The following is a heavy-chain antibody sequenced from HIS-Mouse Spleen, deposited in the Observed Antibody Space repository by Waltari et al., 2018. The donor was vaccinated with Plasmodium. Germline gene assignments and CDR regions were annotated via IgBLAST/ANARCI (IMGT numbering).Heavy chain of an antibody. V-gene: IGHV3-7*01. J-gene: IGHJ2*01. Sequence: EVQLVESGGGLVQPGGSLRLSCAASGFTFSGYWMSWVRQAPGKGLGWVANINQDGSEKYYVDSVKGRFTISRDNAKNSLYLQMNSLRAEDTAVYYCASSWYWYFDLWGRGTLVTVSS. CDR2: INQDGSEK. CDR1: GFTFSGYW. D-gene: IGHD6-13*01. CDR3: ASSWYWYFDL.